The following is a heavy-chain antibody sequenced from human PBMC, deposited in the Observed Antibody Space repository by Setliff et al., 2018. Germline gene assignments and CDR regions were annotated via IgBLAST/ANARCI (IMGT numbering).Heavy chain of an antibody. J-gene: IGHJ4*02. CDR3: ARSLSSGSYWNSRPFYSDY. Sequence: PSEPLSLTCIVSGDSIGSNKNYWGWIRQPPGKGLEYIGRIYYSGSTSVNAYLRSRFTLSVDTSKTQFCLELTSVTDADTPGYYCARSLSSGSYWNSRPFYSDYWGQGTLVTVSS. CDR2: IYYSGST. V-gene: IGHV4-39*01. D-gene: IGHD3-10*01. CDR1: GDSIGSNKNY.